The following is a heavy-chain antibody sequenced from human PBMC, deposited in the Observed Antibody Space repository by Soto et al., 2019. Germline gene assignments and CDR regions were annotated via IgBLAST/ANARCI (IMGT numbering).Heavy chain of an antibody. D-gene: IGHD3-16*01. Sequence: ASVKVSCKASGYTFISYAISWVRQATGQGLEWMGGIIPNIGKTGYAQKFQGRITITTNTSINTAYMELSSLGSEETAVYYCATGREDWGTAGHFGLHDLDVWGQGTTVTVSS. J-gene: IGHJ6*02. CDR3: ATGREDWGTAGHFGLHDLDV. CDR1: GYTFISYA. CDR2: IIPNIGKT. V-gene: IGHV1-8*01.